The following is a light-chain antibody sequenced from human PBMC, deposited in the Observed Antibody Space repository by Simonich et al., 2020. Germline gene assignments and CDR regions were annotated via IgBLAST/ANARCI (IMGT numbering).Light chain of an antibody. J-gene: IGKJ2*01. CDR1: QSLLHSNGYNY. Sequence: DIVMTQSPLSLPVTPGEPASISCRSSQSLLHSNGYNYLDWYLQKPGQSPQLISYLGANRASGVPDRFSGSGSGTDFPLKISRVEAEDVGVYYCMQALQTPYTFGQGTKLEIK. CDR3: MQALQTPYT. V-gene: IGKV2-28*01. CDR2: LGA.